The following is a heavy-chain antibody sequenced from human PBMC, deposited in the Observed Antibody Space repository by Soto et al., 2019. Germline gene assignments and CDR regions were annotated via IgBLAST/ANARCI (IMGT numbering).Heavy chain of an antibody. CDR2: IKSDGSST. CDR3: ATVFDL. Sequence: GGSLRLSCAASGFTFSSYWMHWVRQAPGKGLVWVSRIKSDGSSTSYADSVKGRFTISTDNAKNTVNLQMNGLRGEDTAVYYCATVFDLWGQGTLVTVSS. CDR1: GFTFSSYW. V-gene: IGHV3-74*01. J-gene: IGHJ5*02.